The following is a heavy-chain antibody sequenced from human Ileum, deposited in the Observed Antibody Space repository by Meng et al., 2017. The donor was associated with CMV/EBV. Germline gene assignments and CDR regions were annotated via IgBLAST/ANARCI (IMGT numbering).Heavy chain of an antibody. D-gene: IGHD3-3*01. Sequence: YCGCFSRYYWSWSRQPPGKGLEWIGEINHSGSTNYTPSLKSRVTISVDTSKNQFSLKLSSVTAADTAVYYCARSNGYITIFGAVAGDPWGQGTLVTVSS. CDR3: ARSNGYITIFGAVAGDP. J-gene: IGHJ5*02. CDR1: CGCFSRYY. V-gene: IGHV4-34*01. CDR2: INHSGST.